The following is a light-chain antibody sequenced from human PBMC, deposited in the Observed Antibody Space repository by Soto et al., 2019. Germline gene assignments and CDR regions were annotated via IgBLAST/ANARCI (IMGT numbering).Light chain of an antibody. V-gene: IGLV2-8*01. Sequence: QSALTQPPSASGSPGQSVTISCTGTSSDVGGYNFVSWYQQQPGKPPKLMIYEVSKRPSGVPDRFSGSKSGNTASLTVSGLQAEDEADYYCISYAASNNYVFGTGTKLTVL. J-gene: IGLJ1*01. CDR1: SSDVGGYNF. CDR3: ISYAASNNYV. CDR2: EVS.